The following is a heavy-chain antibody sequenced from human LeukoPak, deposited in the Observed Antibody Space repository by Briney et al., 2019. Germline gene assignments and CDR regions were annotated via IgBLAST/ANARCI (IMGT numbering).Heavy chain of an antibody. CDR2: TSYDGSNK. CDR3: ARDNIYSGWGSFDY. Sequence: GGSLRLSCAASGFTFSGYTMHWVRQAPGEGLGWVAVTSYDGSNKDYADSVKGRFTISRDNSKNTLYLQMSSLRAEDTALYYCARDNIYSGWGSFDYWGQGTLVTVSS. CDR1: GFTFSGYT. D-gene: IGHD5-12*01. V-gene: IGHV3-30*15. J-gene: IGHJ4*02.